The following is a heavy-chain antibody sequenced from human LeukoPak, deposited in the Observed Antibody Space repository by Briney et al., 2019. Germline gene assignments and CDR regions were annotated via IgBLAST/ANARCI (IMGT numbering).Heavy chain of an antibody. Sequence: SETLSLTCTVSGGSISSYYWSWIRQPPGKGLEWIGYIYYSGNTKYNPSLKSRVTISVDKSKNQFSLKLSSVTAADTAVYYCARGRGQWLTTLVFDYWGQGTLVTVSS. J-gene: IGHJ4*02. CDR2: IYYSGNT. D-gene: IGHD6-19*01. V-gene: IGHV4-59*12. CDR3: ARGRGQWLTTLVFDY. CDR1: GGSISSYY.